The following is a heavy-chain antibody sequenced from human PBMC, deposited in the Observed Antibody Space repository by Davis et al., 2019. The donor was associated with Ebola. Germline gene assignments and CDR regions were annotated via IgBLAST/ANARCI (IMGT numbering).Heavy chain of an antibody. CDR3: ARDGHYGSGSYISYNWFDP. D-gene: IGHD3-10*01. CDR1: GGSISSYY. J-gene: IGHJ5*02. V-gene: IGHV4-59*01. Sequence: SETLSLTCTVSGGSISSYYWSWIRQPPGKGLEWIGYIYYSGSTNYNPSLKSRVTISVDTSKNQFSLKLSSVTAADTAVYYCARDGHYGSGSYISYNWFDPWGQGTLVTVSS. CDR2: IYYSGST.